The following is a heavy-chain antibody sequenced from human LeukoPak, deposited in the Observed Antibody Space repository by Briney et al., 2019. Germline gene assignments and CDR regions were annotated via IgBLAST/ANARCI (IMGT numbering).Heavy chain of an antibody. V-gene: IGHV3-66*01. CDR1: GFTVSSNY. Sequence: GGSLRLSCAASGFTVSSNYMSWVRQAPGKGLEWVSVIYSGGSTYYADSVKGRFTISRDNSKNTLYLQMNSLRAEDTAVYYCARAKFDYYDSSGPYYMDVWGKGTTVIISS. J-gene: IGHJ6*03. CDR2: IYSGGST. CDR3: ARAKFDYYDSSGPYYMDV. D-gene: IGHD3-22*01.